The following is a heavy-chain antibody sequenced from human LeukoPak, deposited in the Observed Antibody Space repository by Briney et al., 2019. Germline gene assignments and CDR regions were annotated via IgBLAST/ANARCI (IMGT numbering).Heavy chain of an antibody. J-gene: IGHJ4*02. Sequence: GGSLRLSCAASGSSGTTNYMSWVRQAPGKGLEFVSIVYGGDTTVYADSVKGRFTISRDNSKNTLYLQMNSLRAEDTAVYYCAKGEGEQLVVPFDYWGQGTLVTVSS. CDR2: VYGGDTT. CDR1: GSSGTTNY. D-gene: IGHD6-6*01. CDR3: AKGEGEQLVVPFDY. V-gene: IGHV3-53*01.